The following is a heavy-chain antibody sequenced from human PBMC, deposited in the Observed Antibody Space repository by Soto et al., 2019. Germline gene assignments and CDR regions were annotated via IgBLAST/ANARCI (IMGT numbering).Heavy chain of an antibody. CDR3: ARDLNGDYGDYP. CDR2: IYPHNGNT. Sequence: QAQLVQSGAEMKKPGATVKVSCKSSGYTFSSYGIFWVRQAPGQGLEWMGWIYPHNGNTKYAQNVRDRVTMTTDTSTSTVYMELRSLRSDDTAVYSCARDLNGDYGDYPWGQGTLVSVSA. J-gene: IGHJ5*02. D-gene: IGHD4-17*01. CDR1: GYTFSSYG. V-gene: IGHV1-18*01.